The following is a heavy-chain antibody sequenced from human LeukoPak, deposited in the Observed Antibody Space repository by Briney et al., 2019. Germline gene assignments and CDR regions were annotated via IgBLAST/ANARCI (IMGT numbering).Heavy chain of an antibody. V-gene: IGHV4-34*01. CDR3: ARASWVVTPVLYDY. J-gene: IGHJ4*02. Sequence: SETLSLTCAVYGGSFNGYYWSWIRQPPGKGLEWIGEINHSGSTNYNPSLKSRVTISVDTSKNQFSLKLSSVTAADTAVYYCARASWVVTPVLYDYWGQGTLVTVSS. D-gene: IGHD4-23*01. CDR1: GGSFNGYY. CDR2: INHSGST.